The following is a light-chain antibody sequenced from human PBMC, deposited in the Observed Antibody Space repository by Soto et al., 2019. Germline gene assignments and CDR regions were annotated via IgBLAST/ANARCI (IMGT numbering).Light chain of an antibody. CDR1: QDLSSW. V-gene: IGKV1D-12*01. J-gene: IGKJ5*01. Sequence: DIQMTQSPSSVSASVGDRVTITCRASQDLSSWLAWYQQKPGKAPKLLISAASSLQSGVPSRFSGSGSATDFTLTIRSLQPEDFATYYCQQPISFPITFGQGTRLEIK. CDR2: AAS. CDR3: QQPISFPIT.